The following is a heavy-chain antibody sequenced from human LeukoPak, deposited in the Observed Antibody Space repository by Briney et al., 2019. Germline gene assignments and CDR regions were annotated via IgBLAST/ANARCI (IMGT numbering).Heavy chain of an antibody. J-gene: IGHJ6*02. D-gene: IGHD4-11*01. Sequence: PGGSLRLSCAASGFTFDDYAMSWVRQAPGKGLEWVSGINWNGGSTSYADSVKGRFTISRDNAKNSLYLQMNSLRAEDTAVYYCARVSRDFYSNYYYYYGMDVWGQGTTVTVSS. V-gene: IGHV3-20*04. CDR1: GFTFDDYA. CDR3: ARVSRDFYSNYYYYYGMDV. CDR2: INWNGGST.